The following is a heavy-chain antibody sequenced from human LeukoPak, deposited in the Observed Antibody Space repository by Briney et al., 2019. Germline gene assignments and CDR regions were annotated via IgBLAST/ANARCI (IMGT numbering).Heavy chain of an antibody. CDR2: IIPIFGTA. Sequence: SVKVSCKASGGTFSSYAISWVRQAPGQGLEWMGGIIPIFGTANYAQKFQGRVTITTDESTSTAYMELSSLRSEDTAVYCCARSMGYSYGYDWFDPWGQGTLVTVSS. CDR1: GGTFSSYA. V-gene: IGHV1-69*05. CDR3: ARSMGYSYGYDWFDP. J-gene: IGHJ5*02. D-gene: IGHD5-18*01.